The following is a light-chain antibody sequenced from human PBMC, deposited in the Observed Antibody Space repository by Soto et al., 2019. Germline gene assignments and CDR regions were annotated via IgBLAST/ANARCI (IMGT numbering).Light chain of an antibody. CDR1: QSVSSY. V-gene: IGKV3-11*01. CDR3: QPRSDCTLH. CDR2: DAC. J-gene: IGKJ4*01. Sequence: EIVLTQSPTTLSLSPGERATLSCRASQSVSSYFAWYQQKPGQAPRLLIYDACTRAAGIPPRFSGSGSGTDFTLTISSLGPLYFAVYCFQPRSDCTLHLGGGTKVEMK.